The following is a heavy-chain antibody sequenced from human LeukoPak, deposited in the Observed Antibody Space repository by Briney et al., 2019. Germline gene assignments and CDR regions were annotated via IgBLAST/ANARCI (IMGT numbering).Heavy chain of an antibody. CDR2: IYYSGST. CDR1: GGSISSYY. J-gene: IGHJ5*02. CDR3: ARARWGYSGYAT. D-gene: IGHD5-12*01. V-gene: IGHV4-59*01. Sequence: PSETLSLTCTVSGGSISSYYWSWIRQPPGKGLEWIGYIYYSGSTNYNPSLKSRVTISVDTSKNQFSLKLSSVTAAGTAVYYCARARWGYSGYATWGQGTLVTVSS.